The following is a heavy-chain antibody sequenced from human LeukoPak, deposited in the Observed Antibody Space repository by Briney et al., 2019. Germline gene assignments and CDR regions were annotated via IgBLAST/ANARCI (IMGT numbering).Heavy chain of an antibody. CDR1: GYTFTGYY. CDR2: INPNSGGT. CDR3: ARGTYYYDSSGGNWFDP. D-gene: IGHD3-22*01. V-gene: IGHV1-2*02. Sequence: ASVKVSCKASGYTFTGYYMHWVRQAPGQGLEWMGWINPNSGGTNYAQKFQGRVTMTRDTSISTAYMELSRLRSDDTAVYHCARGTYYYDSSGGNWFDPWGQGTLVTVSS. J-gene: IGHJ5*02.